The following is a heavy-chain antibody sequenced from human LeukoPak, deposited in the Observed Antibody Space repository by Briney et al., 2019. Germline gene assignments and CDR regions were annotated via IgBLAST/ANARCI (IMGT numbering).Heavy chain of an antibody. J-gene: IGHJ4*02. D-gene: IGHD1-26*01. CDR1: GGSISIYY. CDR2: IYNSGST. Sequence: PSETLSLTCTVSGGSISIYYWSWVRQPPGKGLEWIGYIYNSGSTNYNHSLRSRVTISVDTSKNQYSLKLNSVTAADTAVYYCVRDRELTYWSQGTLVTVSS. CDR3: VRDRELTY. V-gene: IGHV4-59*01.